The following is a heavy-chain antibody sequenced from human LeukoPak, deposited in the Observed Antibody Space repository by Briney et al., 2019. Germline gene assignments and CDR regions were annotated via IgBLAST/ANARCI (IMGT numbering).Heavy chain of an antibody. CDR2: INYGGTT. Sequence: PSGTLSLTCTVSGGSISSSNYFWSWIRQPPGQELEWIASINYGGTTYYNPSLKSRVTISVDTSKNQFSLRLTSVTAADTAVYYCARGKRGYSSSWYDYWGRGTLVTVSS. J-gene: IGHJ4*02. CDR3: ARGKRGYSSSWYDY. D-gene: IGHD6-13*01. CDR1: GGSISSSNYF. V-gene: IGHV4-39*01.